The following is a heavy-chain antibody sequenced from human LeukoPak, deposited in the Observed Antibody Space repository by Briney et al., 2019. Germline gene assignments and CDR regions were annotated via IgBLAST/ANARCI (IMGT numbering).Heavy chain of an antibody. J-gene: IGHJ6*02. CDR3: ARDRDFGSGMDV. CDR2: IYSGGST. CDR1: GFTVSSNY. D-gene: IGHD3-10*01. Sequence: GGSLRLSCAASGFTVSSNYMSWVRQAPGKGLEWVSVIYSGGSTYYADSVKGRFTIYRHNSKNTLYLQMNSLRAEDTAVYYCARDRDFGSGMDVWGQGTTVTVSS. V-gene: IGHV3-53*04.